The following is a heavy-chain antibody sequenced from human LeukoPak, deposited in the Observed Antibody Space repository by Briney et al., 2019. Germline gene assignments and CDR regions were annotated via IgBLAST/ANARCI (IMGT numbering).Heavy chain of an antibody. CDR2: IYTSGST. J-gene: IGHJ5*02. V-gene: IGHV4-61*02. CDR1: GVSISSGTYY. CDR3: ARDALNYDFWSGSFDP. D-gene: IGHD3-3*01. Sequence: SQTLSLTCAVSGVSISSGTYYWNWVRQPAGKGLEWIGRIYTSGSTNYSPSLKSRVTISVDTSKNQFSLKLSSVTAADTAVYYCARDALNYDFWSGSFDPWRQGTLVTVSS.